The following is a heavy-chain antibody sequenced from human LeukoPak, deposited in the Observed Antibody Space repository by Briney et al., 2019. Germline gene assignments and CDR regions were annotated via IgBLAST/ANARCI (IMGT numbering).Heavy chain of an antibody. Sequence: SETLSLTCAVYGGSFSGYYWSWIRQPPGKGLEWIGEINHSGSTNYNPSLKSRVTISVDTSKNQFSLKLSSVTAADTAVYHCARGGGPGGIQLWFRFDYWGQGTLVTVSS. CDR2: INHSGST. CDR3: ARGGGPGGIQLWFRFDY. CDR1: GGSFSGYY. V-gene: IGHV4-34*01. J-gene: IGHJ4*02. D-gene: IGHD5-18*01.